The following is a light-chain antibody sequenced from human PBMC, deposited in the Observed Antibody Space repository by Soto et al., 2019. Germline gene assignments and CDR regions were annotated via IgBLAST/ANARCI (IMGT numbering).Light chain of an antibody. CDR3: GTWDSSLSIFV. J-gene: IGLJ1*01. CDR2: END. V-gene: IGLV1-51*02. CDR1: SSNIGNYY. Sequence: QSVLTQPPSVSAAPGQKVTTSRSGGSSNIGNYYVSWHQQLPGTAPKLVIYENDKRPSGIPDRFSGSKSGTSATLGITGLQTGDEADYYCGTWDSSLSIFVFGTGTKVTVL.